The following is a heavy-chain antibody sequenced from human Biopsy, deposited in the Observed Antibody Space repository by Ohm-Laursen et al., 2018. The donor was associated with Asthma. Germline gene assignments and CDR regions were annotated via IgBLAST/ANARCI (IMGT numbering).Heavy chain of an antibody. CDR2: ISYDGSSI. CDR3: ASEGVAGTHIED. Sequence: SLRLSCSASRFTYEMHWIRQAPGTRLEWVAGISYDGSSIYYADSVKGRFTISRDNSKNTLSLQMNSLAAEDPAVYYCASEGVAGTHIEDWGQGTLVTVSS. J-gene: IGHJ4*02. V-gene: IGHV3-30-3*01. CDR1: RFTYE. D-gene: IGHD6-19*01.